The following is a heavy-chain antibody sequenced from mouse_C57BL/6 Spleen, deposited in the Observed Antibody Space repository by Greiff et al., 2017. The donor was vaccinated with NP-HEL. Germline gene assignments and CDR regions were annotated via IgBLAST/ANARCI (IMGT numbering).Heavy chain of an antibody. Sequence: EVQLQQSGPELVKPGASVKMSCKASGYTFTDYNMHWVKQSHGKSLEWIGYINPNNGSTSYNQKFKGKATLTVNKSSSTAYMELRNLTSEDSAVYYCASIRTGRGYAMDYWGQGTSVTVSS. J-gene: IGHJ4*01. CDR1: GYTFTDYN. V-gene: IGHV1-22*01. D-gene: IGHD4-1*01. CDR3: ASIRTGRGYAMDY. CDR2: INPNNGST.